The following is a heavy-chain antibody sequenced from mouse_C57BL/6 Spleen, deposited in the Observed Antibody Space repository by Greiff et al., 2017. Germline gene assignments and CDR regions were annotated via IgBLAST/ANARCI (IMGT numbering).Heavy chain of an antibody. CDR3: ARDPGTHFDY. V-gene: IGHV5-4*01. CDR1: GFTFSSYA. CDR2: ISDGGSYT. D-gene: IGHD4-1*01. J-gene: IGHJ2*01. Sequence: EVKLVASGGGLVKPGGSLKLSCAASGFTFSSYAMSWVRQTPEKRLEWVATISDGGSYTYYPDNVKGRFTISRDNAKNNLYLQMSHLKSEDTAMYYCARDPGTHFDYWGQGTTLTVSS.